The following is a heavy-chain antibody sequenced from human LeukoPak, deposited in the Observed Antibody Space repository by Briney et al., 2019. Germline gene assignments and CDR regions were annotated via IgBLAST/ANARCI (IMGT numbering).Heavy chain of an antibody. CDR2: ISYDGSKT. V-gene: IGHV3-30-3*01. D-gene: IGHD1-26*01. J-gene: IGHJ4*02. CDR1: GFTFNIYA. CDR3: ARTMYITGSSDFDY. Sequence: QSGGSLRLSCAASGFTFNIYAMHWVRQAPGKGLEWVAVISYDGSKTYYADSVKGRFTISRDNSKNTLYLQMNSLRAEDTALYYCARTMYITGSSDFDYWGQGTLVTVSS.